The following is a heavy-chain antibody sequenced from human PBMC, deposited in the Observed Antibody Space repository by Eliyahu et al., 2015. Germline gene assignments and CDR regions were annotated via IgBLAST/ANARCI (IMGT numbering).Heavy chain of an antibody. CDR3: ARSGSRPRPYYFDY. Sequence: EVQLVESGGGLVQPGGSLRLSCAASGFPFSXYWMSWVRQAPGKGLEWVANIKQDGSEKYYVDSVKGRFTISRDNAKNSLYLQMNSLRAEDTAVYYCARSGSRPRPYYFDYWGQGTLVTVSS. D-gene: IGHD1-26*01. CDR2: IKQDGSEK. V-gene: IGHV3-7*01. J-gene: IGHJ4*02. CDR1: GFPFSXYW.